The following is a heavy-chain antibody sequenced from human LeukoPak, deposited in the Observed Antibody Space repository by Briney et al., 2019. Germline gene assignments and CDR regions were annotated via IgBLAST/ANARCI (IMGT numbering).Heavy chain of an antibody. CDR1: GYSSTSYC. V-gene: IGHV5-51*01. CDR2: IYPGDSDT. Sequence: GESLKISCKGSGYSSTSYCIGWVRQMPGKGLEWRGMIYPGDSDTRYSPSFQGQVTISADKSSSTAYLQRSSLKASDTAMYYCARRAYYYDSSGYPHDAFDIWGQGTMLTVSS. CDR3: ARRAYYYDSSGYPHDAFDI. D-gene: IGHD3-22*01. J-gene: IGHJ3*02.